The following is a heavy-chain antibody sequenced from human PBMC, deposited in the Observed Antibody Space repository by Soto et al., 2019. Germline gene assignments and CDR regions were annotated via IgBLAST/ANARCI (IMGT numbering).Heavy chain of an antibody. D-gene: IGHD2-2*01. CDR3: ARHEGLYCSSTSCYQVSYFDY. J-gene: IGHJ4*02. V-gene: IGHV4-59*08. CDR1: GCSISSYY. Sequence: ASETLSLTCTVSGCSISSYYWSWIRQPPGKGLEWIGYIYYSGSTNYNPSLKSRVAISVDTSKNQFSLKLSSVTAADTAVYYCARHEGLYCSSTSCYQVSYFDYWGQGTLVTVSS. CDR2: IYYSGST.